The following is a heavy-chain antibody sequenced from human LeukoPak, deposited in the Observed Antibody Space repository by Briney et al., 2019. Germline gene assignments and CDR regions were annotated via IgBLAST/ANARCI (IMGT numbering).Heavy chain of an antibody. Sequence: ASETLSLTCTVSGGSISSYYWTWIRQPAGKGLEWIGHIYGSGNTNYNPSLKSRFTMSVDTSKNQFSLKLSSVTAADTAVYYCARKEWVPYYFDYWGQGALVTVSS. V-gene: IGHV4-4*07. CDR2: IYGSGNT. J-gene: IGHJ4*02. D-gene: IGHD3-3*01. CDR3: ARKEWVPYYFDY. CDR1: GGSISSYY.